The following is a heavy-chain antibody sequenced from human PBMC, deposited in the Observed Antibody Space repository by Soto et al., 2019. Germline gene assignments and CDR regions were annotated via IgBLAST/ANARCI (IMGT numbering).Heavy chain of an antibody. V-gene: IGHV4-39*01. J-gene: IGHJ4*02. D-gene: IGHD1-20*01. Sequence: PSGTRPRTCAVSGGSIRCSYYYWNWLRQSPGKGPEWIGSVFYTGFTSYNPSLESRVSVSVDTSKNQFSLKVSGVSAADTAVYYCATSQKGYNWNYFDHWGQGALVTVSA. CDR1: GGSIRCSYYY. CDR2: VFYTGFT. CDR3: ATSQKGYNWNYFDH.